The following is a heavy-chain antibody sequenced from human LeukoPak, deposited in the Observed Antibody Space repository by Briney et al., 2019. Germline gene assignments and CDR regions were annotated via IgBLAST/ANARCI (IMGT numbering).Heavy chain of an antibody. CDR3: ARHGFWSGYYRNYYYYYMDV. Sequence: GASVKVSCKASGGTFSSYAISWVRQAPGQGLEWMGRIIPILGIANYAQKFQGRVTITADKSTSTAYMELSSLRSEDTAVYYCARHGFWSGYYRNYYYYYMDVWAKGPRSPSP. CDR1: GGTFSSYA. J-gene: IGHJ6*03. V-gene: IGHV1-69*04. CDR2: IIPILGIA. D-gene: IGHD3-3*01.